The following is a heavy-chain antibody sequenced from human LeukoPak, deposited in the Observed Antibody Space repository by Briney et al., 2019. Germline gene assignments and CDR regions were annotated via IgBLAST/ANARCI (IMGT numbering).Heavy chain of an antibody. J-gene: IGHJ3*02. D-gene: IGHD6-13*01. CDR1: GDSISSGGYY. Sequence: PSETLSLTCTVSGDSISSGGYYWNWIRQHPGEGLEWIGSIYYSGSTYYNPSLKSRLTISVDTSKNQFSLKLTSVTAADTAVYYCARDPKSSSSAFDIWGQGTMVTVSS. V-gene: IGHV4-31*03. CDR2: IYYSGST. CDR3: ARDPKSSSSAFDI.